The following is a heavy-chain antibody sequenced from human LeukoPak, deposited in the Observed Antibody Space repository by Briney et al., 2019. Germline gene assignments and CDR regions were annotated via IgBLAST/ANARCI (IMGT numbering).Heavy chain of an antibody. CDR2: IYYSGSI. Sequence: SETLSLTRTVSGGSLSNYYWSWIRQPPGKGLEWIGCIYYSGSINYNPSLKRRVTISVDMSKNQFSLQLSSVTAADTAVYYCARQSRDGDYIAKLFDYWGQGTLVTVSS. CDR1: GGSLSNYY. V-gene: IGHV4-59*08. CDR3: ARQSRDGDYIAKLFDY. J-gene: IGHJ4*02. D-gene: IGHD4-17*01.